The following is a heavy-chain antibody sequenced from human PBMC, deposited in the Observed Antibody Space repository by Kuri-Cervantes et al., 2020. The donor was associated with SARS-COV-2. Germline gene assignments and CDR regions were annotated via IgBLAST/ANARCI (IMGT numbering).Heavy chain of an antibody. CDR2: INHTGSA. J-gene: IGHJ5*02. V-gene: IGHV4-34*01. CDR3: ARHLNSVTIFGVVSNWFDP. D-gene: IGHD3-3*01. CDR1: GWSFSDYY. Sequence: SETLSLTFAVYGWSFSDYYWTWIRQPPGKGLEWIGEINHTGSANYNPSLKSRVTISVDTSKNQFSLKLSSVTAADTAVYYCARHLNSVTIFGVVSNWFDPWGQGTLVTVSS.